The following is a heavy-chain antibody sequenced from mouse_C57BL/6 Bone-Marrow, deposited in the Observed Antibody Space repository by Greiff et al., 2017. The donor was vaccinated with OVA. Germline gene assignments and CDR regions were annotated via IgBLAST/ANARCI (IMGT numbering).Heavy chain of an antibody. CDR3: TLFITTVVANYYAMDY. CDR1: GYTFSDYE. V-gene: IGHV1-15*01. J-gene: IGHJ4*01. Sequence: QVQLQQSGAELVRPGASVTLSCKASGYTFSDYEMHWVKQTPVHGLEWIGAIDPETGGTAYNQKFKGKAILTADKSSSTDYMELRSLTSEDSAVYYCTLFITTVVANYYAMDYWGQGTSVTVSS. D-gene: IGHD1-1*01. CDR2: IDPETGGT.